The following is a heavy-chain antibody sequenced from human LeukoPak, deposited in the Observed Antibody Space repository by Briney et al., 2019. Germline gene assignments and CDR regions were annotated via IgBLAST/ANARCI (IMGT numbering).Heavy chain of an antibody. V-gene: IGHV5-51*01. D-gene: IGHD2-2*01. CDR2: IYPGDSDT. CDR3: ARKGYCSSTSCYTDDAFGI. CDR1: GYSFTSHW. Sequence: GESLKISCQGSGYSFTSHWIGWVRQMPGKGLEYMGIIYPGDSDTRYSPSFQGQVTISADKSISTAYLQWSSLRASDTAMYYCARKGYCSSTSCYTDDAFGIWGQGTMVTVSA. J-gene: IGHJ3*02.